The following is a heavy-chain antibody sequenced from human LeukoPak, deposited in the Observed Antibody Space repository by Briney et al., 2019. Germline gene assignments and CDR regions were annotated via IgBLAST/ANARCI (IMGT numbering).Heavy chain of an antibody. V-gene: IGHV3-48*02. Sequence: PGGSLRLSCAASGFTFSSYSMNWVRQAPGKGLEWVSYISSSSSAIYYADSVKGRFTISRDNAKNSLYLQMNSLRDEDTAVYYCARGPWLDPPYNWFDPWGQGTLVTVSS. CDR1: GFTFSSYS. CDR3: ARGPWLDPPYNWFDP. D-gene: IGHD6-19*01. CDR2: ISSSSSAI. J-gene: IGHJ5*02.